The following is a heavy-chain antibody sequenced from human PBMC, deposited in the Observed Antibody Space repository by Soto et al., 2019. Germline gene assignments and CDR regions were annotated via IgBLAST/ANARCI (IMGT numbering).Heavy chain of an antibody. CDR2: ISESGGTT. Sequence: SMRLPCAAAGVTFDDYCMSWVRQAPGKGLEWVSAISESGGTTYYADSVKGRFTISRDNSKNTLYLQLNSLRAEDTAVYYCAKQAGTAWGQGTLVTVSS. CDR3: AKQAGTA. V-gene: IGHV3-23*01. J-gene: IGHJ4*02. CDR1: GVTFDDYC. D-gene: IGHD6-25*01.